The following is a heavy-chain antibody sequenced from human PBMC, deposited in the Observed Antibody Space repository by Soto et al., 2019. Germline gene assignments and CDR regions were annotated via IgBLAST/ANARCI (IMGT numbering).Heavy chain of an antibody. J-gene: IGHJ6*02. CDR2: ISGSGGST. V-gene: IGHV3-23*01. CDR3: AKNHDSSGYHYYGMDV. CDR1: GFTFSSYA. Sequence: GGSLRLSCAASGFTFSSYAMSWVRQAPGKGLEWVSAISGSGGSTYYADSVKGRFTISRDNSKNTLYLQMNSLRAEDTAVYYCAKNHDSSGYHYYGMDVWGQGTTVTVSS. D-gene: IGHD3-22*01.